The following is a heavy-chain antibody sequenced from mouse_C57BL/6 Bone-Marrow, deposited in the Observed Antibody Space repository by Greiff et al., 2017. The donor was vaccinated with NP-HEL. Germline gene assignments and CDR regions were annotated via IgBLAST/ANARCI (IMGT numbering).Heavy chain of an antibody. CDR1: GYTFTSYW. D-gene: IGHD2-4*01. Sequence: QVQLQQPGAELVKPGASVKLSCKASGYTFTSYWMHWVKQRPGQGLEWIGMIHPNSGSTNYNEKVKSKATLTVDKSSSTAYMQLSSLTSEDSAVYYCARDPYDYDALDYWGQGTTLTVSS. CDR2: IHPNSGST. J-gene: IGHJ2*01. CDR3: ARDPYDYDALDY. V-gene: IGHV1-64*01.